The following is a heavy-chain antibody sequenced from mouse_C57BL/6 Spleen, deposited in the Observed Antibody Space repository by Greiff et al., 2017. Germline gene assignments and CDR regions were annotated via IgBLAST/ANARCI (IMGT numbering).Heavy chain of an antibody. Sequence: QVQLQQPGAELVKPGASVKLSCKASGYTFTSYWMHWVKQRPGRGLEWIGRFDPNSGGTKYNEKVKSKATLTVDKPSSTAYMQLSSLTSEDSAVYYCASCISDYDGDYYAMDYWGQGTSGTVSS. J-gene: IGHJ4*01. D-gene: IGHD2-4*01. CDR2: FDPNSGGT. CDR1: GYTFTSYW. V-gene: IGHV1-72*01. CDR3: ASCISDYDGDYYAMDY.